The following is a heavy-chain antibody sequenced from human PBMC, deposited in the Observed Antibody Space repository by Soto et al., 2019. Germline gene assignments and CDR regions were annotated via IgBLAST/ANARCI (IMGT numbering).Heavy chain of an antibody. J-gene: IGHJ4*02. CDR1: GFTFSSCA. V-gene: IGHV3-23*01. CDR3: AKAGPQAGTLRWGIDY. Sequence: GGSLRLSCAASGFTFSSCAMSWVRQTPRKGLEWVSSIGGSGGTTFYADSVKGRFTISRDNSKNTLYLQMNTLRDEDTAVYYCAKAGPQAGTLRWGIDYWGQGTLVTVSS. D-gene: IGHD3-16*01. CDR2: IGGSGGTT.